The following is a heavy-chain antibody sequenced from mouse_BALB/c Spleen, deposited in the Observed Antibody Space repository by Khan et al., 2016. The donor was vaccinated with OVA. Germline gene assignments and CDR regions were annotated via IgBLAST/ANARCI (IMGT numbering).Heavy chain of an antibody. J-gene: IGHJ2*01. D-gene: IGHD2-14*01. V-gene: IGHV1S134*01. CDR2: IYPGNGYT. CDR1: GSIFTSYG. CDR3: TTAYYRYYFDY. Sequence: EVQLQESGAELGRPGSSVKLSCKTSGSIFTSYGIKWVKQRPGQGLEWIGYIYPGNGYTEYNERFQGKAILTSDTSSSTAYMQLRSLTSEDSAMYFCTTAYYRYYFDYWGQGTILTVSS.